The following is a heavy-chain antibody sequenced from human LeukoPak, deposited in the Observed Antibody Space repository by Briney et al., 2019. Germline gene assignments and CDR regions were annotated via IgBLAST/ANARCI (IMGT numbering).Heavy chain of an antibody. J-gene: IGHJ4*02. CDR2: IWHDESNK. CDR1: GFNFYNYG. Sequence: PGRSLRLSCATSGFNFYNYGMHWVRQAPGKGLEWVAVIWHDESNKYYADSVKGRFTISRDNSKNTLYLQMNSLRAEDTAVYYCAKERAAAVEGYFDYWGQGTLVTVSS. CDR3: AKERAAAVEGYFDY. D-gene: IGHD6-13*01. V-gene: IGHV3-33*06.